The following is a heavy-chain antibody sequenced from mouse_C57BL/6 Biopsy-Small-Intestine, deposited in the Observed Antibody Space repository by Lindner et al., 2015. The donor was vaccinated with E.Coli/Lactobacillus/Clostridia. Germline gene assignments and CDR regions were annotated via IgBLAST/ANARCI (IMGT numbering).Heavy chain of an antibody. CDR1: GYTLTGYW. CDR2: VLPGSGTT. V-gene: IGHV1-9*01. CDR3: ARRWSYAMDY. J-gene: IGHJ4*01. Sequence: VQLQESGTELMKPGASVKLSCKATGYTLTGYWIEWVKQRPGHGLEWIGEVLPGSGTTNYNEKFKGKATFTADTYSSTAYMQFNSLTTEDSAIYYCARRWSYAMDYWGQGTSVTVSS. D-gene: IGHD2-3*01.